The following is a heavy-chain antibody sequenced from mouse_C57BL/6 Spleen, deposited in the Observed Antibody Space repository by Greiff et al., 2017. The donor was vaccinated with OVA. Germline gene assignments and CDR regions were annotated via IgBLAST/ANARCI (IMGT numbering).Heavy chain of an antibody. D-gene: IGHD2-4*01. CDR3: ARGDYDETPYFDY. CDR1: GYSFTDYN. J-gene: IGHJ2*01. Sequence: VQLKESGPELVKPGASVKISCKASGYSFTDYNMNWVKQSNGKSLEWIGVINPNYGTTSYIQKFKGKATLTVDQSSSTAYMQLNSLTSEDSAVYYCARGDYDETPYFDYWGQGTTLTVSS. CDR2: INPNYGTT. V-gene: IGHV1-39*01.